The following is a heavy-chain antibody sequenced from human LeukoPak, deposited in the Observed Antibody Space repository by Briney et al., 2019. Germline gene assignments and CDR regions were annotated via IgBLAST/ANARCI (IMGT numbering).Heavy chain of an antibody. CDR3: AKGPTSYGASYHYYMDV. D-gene: IGHD4-17*01. CDR1: GFTFNSYA. V-gene: IGHV3-23*01. J-gene: IGHJ6*03. CDR2: ISGRAIAT. Sequence: GGSLRLSCAAAGFTFNSYAMTWVRQAPGKGLEWGSSISGRAIATFYADSVKGRFTISRDNSKNTVYLQMSSLSDEDTAVYYCAKGPTSYGASYHYYMDVWGKGTTVTVSS.